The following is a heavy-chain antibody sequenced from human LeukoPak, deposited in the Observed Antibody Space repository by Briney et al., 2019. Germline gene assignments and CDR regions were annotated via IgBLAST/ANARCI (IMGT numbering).Heavy chain of an antibody. CDR2: IYYSGST. CDR3: ARIRGWEGSRYYYYYYMDV. D-gene: IGHD1-26*01. J-gene: IGHJ6*03. Sequence: SETLSLICTVSGGSISSSSYYWGWIRQPPGKGLEWIGSIYYSGSTYYNPSLKSRVTISLDTSKNQFSLKLTSVTAADTAVYYCARIRGWEGSRYYYYYYMDVWGKGTTVTVSS. V-gene: IGHV4-39*07. CDR1: GGSISSSSYY.